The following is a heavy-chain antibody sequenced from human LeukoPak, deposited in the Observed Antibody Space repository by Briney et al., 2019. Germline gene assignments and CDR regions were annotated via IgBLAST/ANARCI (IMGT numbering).Heavy chain of an antibody. V-gene: IGHV1-46*02. D-gene: IGHD3-10*01. J-gene: IGHJ6*02. CDR1: GYSFDSHH. CDR3: ARDSGNYHYDMDV. CDR2: NFFHDGTT. Sequence: ASVKVSCKTSGYSFDSHHVHWVRQAPGQGLEWMGINFFHDGTTSNTQKFPGRLTMTRDTSTSTVYMELSSLRSEDTAVYYCARDSGNYHYDMDVWGQGTTVIVSS.